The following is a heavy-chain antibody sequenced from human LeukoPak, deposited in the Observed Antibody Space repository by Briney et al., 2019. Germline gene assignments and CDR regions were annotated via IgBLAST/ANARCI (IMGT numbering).Heavy chain of an antibody. CDR1: GYSFTSYW. Sequence: GESLKISCKGSGYSFTSYWIGWVRQMPGKGLEWMGIIYPGDSDTRYSPSFQGQVTISADKSISTAYLQWSSLKASDTAMYYCARQGNTEAIYYYDMDVWGQGTTVTVSS. CDR2: IYPGDSDT. J-gene: IGHJ6*02. V-gene: IGHV5-51*01. CDR3: ARQGNTEAIYYYDMDV. D-gene: IGHD2-8*02.